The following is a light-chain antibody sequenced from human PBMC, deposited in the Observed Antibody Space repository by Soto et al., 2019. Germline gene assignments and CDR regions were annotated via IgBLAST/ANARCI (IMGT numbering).Light chain of an antibody. V-gene: IGLV1-44*01. CDR1: SSNIGSNT. CDR2: SNN. CDR3: AAWDDSLNGFYV. J-gene: IGLJ1*01. Sequence: QSVLTQPPSASGTPGQRVTISCSGSSSNIGSNTVNWYQQLPGTAPKLLIYSNNQRPSGVPDRFSGSKSGTSASLAISELQSEDEADYYCAAWDDSLNGFYVFGTGTKLTVL.